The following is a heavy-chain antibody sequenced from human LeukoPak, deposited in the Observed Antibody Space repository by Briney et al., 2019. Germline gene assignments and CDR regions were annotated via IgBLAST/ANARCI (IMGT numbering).Heavy chain of an antibody. V-gene: IGHV3-21*04. D-gene: IGHD3-22*01. CDR1: GFTFSSYS. CDR2: ISSSSSYI. Sequence: PGGSLRLSCAASGFTFSSYSMNWVRQAPGKGLEWVSSISSSSSYIYYADSVKGRFTISRDNAKNSLYLQMNSLRAEDTALYYCAKVQNYYDSSGPLDYWGQGTLVTVSS. CDR3: AKVQNYYDSSGPLDY. J-gene: IGHJ4*02.